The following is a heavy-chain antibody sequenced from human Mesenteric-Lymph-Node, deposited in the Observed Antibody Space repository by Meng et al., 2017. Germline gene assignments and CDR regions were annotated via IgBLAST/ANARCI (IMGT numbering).Heavy chain of an antibody. CDR2: ISSSGSTI. Sequence: GESLKISCAASGFTFSDYYMSWIRQAPGKGLEWVSYISSSGSTIYYADSVKGRFTVSRDNSRNTLYLQMNSLTAEDTAVYYCAKFLLYGSGNTKWFDPWGQGTLVTVSS. J-gene: IGHJ5*02. D-gene: IGHD3-10*01. CDR1: GFTFSDYY. V-gene: IGHV3-11*01. CDR3: AKFLLYGSGNTKWFDP.